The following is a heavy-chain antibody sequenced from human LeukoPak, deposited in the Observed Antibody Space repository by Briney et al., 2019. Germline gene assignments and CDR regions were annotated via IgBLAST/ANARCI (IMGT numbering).Heavy chain of an antibody. J-gene: IGHJ1*01. CDR1: GGSISSYY. Sequence: SETLSLTCTVSGGSISSYYWSWIRQPPGKGLEWIGYIYYSGSTNYNPSLKSRVTISVDTSKNQFSLKLSSVTAADTAVYYCAREYCSSTSCYPQHWGQGTLVTVSS. V-gene: IGHV4-59*12. CDR3: AREYCSSTSCYPQH. D-gene: IGHD2-2*01. CDR2: IYYSGST.